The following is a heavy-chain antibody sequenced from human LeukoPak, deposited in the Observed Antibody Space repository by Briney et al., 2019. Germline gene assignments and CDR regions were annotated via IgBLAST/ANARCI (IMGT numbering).Heavy chain of an antibody. CDR3: ARGGHSGYDETFDY. V-gene: IGHV4-30-2*01. CDR1: GGSISSGGYS. D-gene: IGHD5-12*01. J-gene: IGHJ4*02. Sequence: SQTLSLTCAVFGGSISSGGYSWRWIRQPPGKGLEWIGYIYHSGSTYYNPSLKSRVTISVDRSKNQFSLKLSSVTAADTAVYYCARGGHSGYDETFDYWGQGTLVTVSS. CDR2: IYHSGST.